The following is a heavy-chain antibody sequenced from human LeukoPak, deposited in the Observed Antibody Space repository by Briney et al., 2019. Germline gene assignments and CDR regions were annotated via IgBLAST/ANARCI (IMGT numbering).Heavy chain of an antibody. CDR1: GGSFSGYY. CDR3: ARGLRWSYGRSPYYYYYYMDV. D-gene: IGHD4-23*01. CDR2: INHSGST. V-gene: IGHV4-34*01. Sequence: SETLSLTCAVYGGSFSGYYWSWIRQPPGKGLEWIGEINHSGSTNYNPSLKSRVTISVDTSKNQFSLKLSSVTAADTAVYYCARGLRWSYGRSPYYYYYYMDVWGKGTTVTVSS. J-gene: IGHJ6*03.